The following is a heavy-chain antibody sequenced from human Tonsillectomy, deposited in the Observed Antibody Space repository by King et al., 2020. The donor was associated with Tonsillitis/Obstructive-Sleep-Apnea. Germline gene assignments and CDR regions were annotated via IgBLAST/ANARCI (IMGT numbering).Heavy chain of an antibody. CDR2: ISPSSGST. CDR3: ARWTTPSSGGWFDP. D-gene: IGHD4-11*01. CDR1: GYTFTRYY. V-gene: IGHV1-46*01. Sequence: QLVQSGAEVKKPGASVKVSCKASGYTFTRYYMHWVRQGPGQGLEWVGIISPSSGSTRYAQKFQGRAPMTRDTSTSTVYMELGSVTSEDTAVYYCARWTTPSSGGWFDPWGQGTLVTVSS. J-gene: IGHJ5*02.